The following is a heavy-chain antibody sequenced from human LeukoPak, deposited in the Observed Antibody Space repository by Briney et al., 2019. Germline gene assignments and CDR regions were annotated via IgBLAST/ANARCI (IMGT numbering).Heavy chain of an antibody. CDR1: GGSFSGYY. J-gene: IGHJ4*02. Sequence: SETLSLTCAVYGGSFSGYYWGWIRQPPGKGLEWIGEINHSGSTNYNPSLKSRVTISVDTSKNQFSLKLSSVTAADTAVYYCARSWLQFARKFDYWGQGTLVTVSS. D-gene: IGHD5-24*01. CDR3: ARSWLQFARKFDY. V-gene: IGHV4-34*01. CDR2: INHSGST.